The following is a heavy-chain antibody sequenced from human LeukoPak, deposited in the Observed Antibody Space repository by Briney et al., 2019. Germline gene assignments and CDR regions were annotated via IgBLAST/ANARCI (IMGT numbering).Heavy chain of an antibody. Sequence: GGSLRLSCAASGFTFSSYEMNWVRQAPGKGLEWVSYISSSGSTIYYADSVKGRFTISRDNAKNSLYLQMNSLRAEDTAVYYCARAGDFWSGYYVDYWGQGTLVTVSS. CDR2: ISSSGSTI. D-gene: IGHD3-3*01. V-gene: IGHV3-48*03. CDR1: GFTFSSYE. CDR3: ARAGDFWSGYYVDY. J-gene: IGHJ4*02.